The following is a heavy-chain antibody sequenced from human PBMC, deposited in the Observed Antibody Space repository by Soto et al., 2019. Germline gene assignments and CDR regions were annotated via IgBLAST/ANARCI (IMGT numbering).Heavy chain of an antibody. D-gene: IGHD3-3*01. Sequence: QVQLVQSGAEVKKPGSSVKVSCKASGGTFSSYVISWVRQAPGQGLEWRGGINPIFGTANYAQKFQGRVTITAAESTSTDYMELFSLRSEDTAVYYCAGAYYDLWRGYSTQNWFDPWGQGTLVTVSS. J-gene: IGHJ5*02. CDR3: AGAYYDLWRGYSTQNWFDP. CDR1: GGTFSSYV. V-gene: IGHV1-69*12. CDR2: INPIFGTA.